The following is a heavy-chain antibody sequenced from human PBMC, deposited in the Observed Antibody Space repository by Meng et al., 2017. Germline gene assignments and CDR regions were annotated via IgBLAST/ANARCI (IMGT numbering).Heavy chain of an antibody. D-gene: IGHD5-18*01. Sequence: GQLVNCGFSLKKPGASVKVSCTASEYTSTSYAMNWVRQAPGQGLEWMGWINTNTGNPTYAQGFTGRFVFSLDTSVSTAYLQISSLKAEDTAVYYCAREPYGYFTDYWGQGTLVTVSS. CDR3: AREPYGYFTDY. CDR1: EYTSTSYA. J-gene: IGHJ4*02. V-gene: IGHV7-4-1*02. CDR2: INTNTGNP.